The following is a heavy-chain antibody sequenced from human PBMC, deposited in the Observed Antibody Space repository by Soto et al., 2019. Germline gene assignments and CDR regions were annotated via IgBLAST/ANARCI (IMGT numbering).Heavy chain of an antibody. CDR2: ISAYNGDT. V-gene: IGHV1-18*04. J-gene: IGHJ4*02. CDR3: VRGVRLHFDL. Sequence: ASVKVSCKASGYPFTTYGISWVRRAPGRGLEWMGWISAYNGDTKDAQKFQDRVTMTTDAFTSTAYLELSSLRVEDTAVYYCVRGVRLHFDLWGQGTLVTVSS. CDR1: GYPFTTYG.